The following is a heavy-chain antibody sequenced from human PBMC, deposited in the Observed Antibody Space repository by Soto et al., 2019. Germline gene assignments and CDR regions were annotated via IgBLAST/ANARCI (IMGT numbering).Heavy chain of an antibody. CDR3: ATKGDWLLSDY. D-gene: IGHD3-9*01. CDR1: GFTFSSYG. CDR2: ISYDGSNK. V-gene: IGHV3-30*03. Sequence: QVQLVESGGGVVQPGRSLRLSCAASGFTFSSYGMHWVRQAPGKGLEWVAVISYDGSNKYYADSVKGRFTISRDNSKNTLYLQMNSLRAEDTAVYYCATKGDWLLSDYWGQGTLVTVSS. J-gene: IGHJ4*02.